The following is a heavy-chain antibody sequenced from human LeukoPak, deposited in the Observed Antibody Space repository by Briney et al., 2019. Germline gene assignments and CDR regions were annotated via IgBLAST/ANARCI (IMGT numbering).Heavy chain of an antibody. CDR2: VYYSGST. CDR1: GGSISSNSYY. CDR3: ARALYRQHIVVVNAKNYWYFDL. V-gene: IGHV4-39*07. D-gene: IGHD2-21*01. Sequence: SETLSLTCTVSGGSISSNSYYWGWIRQPPGKGPEWIGTVYYSGSTYYNPSLKSRVTISVDTSRNQFSLKLSSVTAADTAVYYCARALYRQHIVVVNAKNYWYFDLWGRGTLVTVSS. J-gene: IGHJ2*01.